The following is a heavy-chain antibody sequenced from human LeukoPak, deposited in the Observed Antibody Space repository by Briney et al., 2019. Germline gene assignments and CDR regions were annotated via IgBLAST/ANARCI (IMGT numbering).Heavy chain of an antibody. D-gene: IGHD2-2*01. J-gene: IGHJ4*02. CDR2: ISAYSGDT. V-gene: IGHV1-18*01. Sequence: ASVTVSCKASGYTFTSYAFSWVRQAPGQGLEWMGWISAYSGDTDYAQKLQGRVTMTTDTSTSTAYMELRSLRSDDTAVYYCARGYCSSTSCYSRDKFDFWGQGTLVTVSS. CDR3: ARGYCSSTSCYSRDKFDF. CDR1: GYTFTSYA.